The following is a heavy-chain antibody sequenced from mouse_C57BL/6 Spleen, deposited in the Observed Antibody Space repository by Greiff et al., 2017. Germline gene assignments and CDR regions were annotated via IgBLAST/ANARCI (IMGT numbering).Heavy chain of an antibody. J-gene: IGHJ2*01. CDR2: ISDGSSYT. CDR1: GFTFSSYA. Sequence: EVMLVESGGGLVKPGGSLKLSCAASGFTFSSYAMSWVRQTPEKRLEWVATISDGSSYTYYPDNVKGRFTISRDNAKNNLYLQMSHLKSEDTAMYYCARDNYSNYYFDYWGQGTTLTVSS. V-gene: IGHV5-4*01. CDR3: ARDNYSNYYFDY. D-gene: IGHD2-5*01.